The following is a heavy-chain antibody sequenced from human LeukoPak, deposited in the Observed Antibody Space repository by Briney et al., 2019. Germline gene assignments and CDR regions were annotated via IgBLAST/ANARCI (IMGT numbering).Heavy chain of an antibody. CDR1: GYTFTGYY. V-gene: IGHV1-2*02. CDR3: ARLRLGGITMVREYYFDY. D-gene: IGHD3-10*01. Sequence: GASVKVSCKASGYTFTGYYMHWVRQAPGQGLEWMGWINPNSGGTNYAQNFQGRVTMTRDTSISTAYMELSRLRSDDTAVYYCARLRLGGITMVREYYFDYWGQGTLVTVSS. CDR2: INPNSGGT. J-gene: IGHJ4*02.